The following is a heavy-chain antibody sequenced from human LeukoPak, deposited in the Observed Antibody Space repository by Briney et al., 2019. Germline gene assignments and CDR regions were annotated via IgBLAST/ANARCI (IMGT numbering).Heavy chain of an antibody. Sequence: SQTLSLTCAISGDSVSSNSAAWSWIRQSPSRGLEWLGRTYYRSKWYNDYAVSVKSRITINPDTSKNQFSLQLNSVTPEDTAVYYCARHSSSWYGGREYYFDYWGQGTLVTVSS. CDR2: TYYRSKWYN. J-gene: IGHJ4*02. D-gene: IGHD6-13*01. CDR3: ARHSSSWYGGREYYFDY. V-gene: IGHV6-1*01. CDR1: GDSVSSNSAA.